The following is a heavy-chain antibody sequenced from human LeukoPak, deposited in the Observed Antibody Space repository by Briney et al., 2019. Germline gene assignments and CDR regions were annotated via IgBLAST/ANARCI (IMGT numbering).Heavy chain of an antibody. CDR1: GGTFSSYA. CDR2: VIPILALP. V-gene: IGHV1-69*04. D-gene: IGHD3-10*01. CDR3: ARDLNRITKPIGPDSGSPIYGMDV. Sequence: ASVKVSCKSSGGTFSSYAISWVRQAPGQGLEWMGRVIPILALPTYAQKFQGRVTITADKSTSTAYMELSSLRSEDTAVYYCARDLNRITKPIGPDSGSPIYGMDVWGQGTTVTVSS. J-gene: IGHJ6*02.